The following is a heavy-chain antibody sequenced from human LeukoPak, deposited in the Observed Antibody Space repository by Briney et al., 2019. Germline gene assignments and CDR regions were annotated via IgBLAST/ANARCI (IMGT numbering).Heavy chain of an antibody. CDR3: ASDNSGSYHPYY. Sequence: SETLSLTCTVSGGSISSYCWSCIRQPPGKGLEWIGYIDYRGRTKYNPSLTSRVTMSLGTSRNQFSLKLTSVTAADTAVYYCASDNSGSYHPYYWGLGTLVTVSS. V-gene: IGHV4-59*08. D-gene: IGHD3-22*01. CDR2: IDYRGRT. J-gene: IGHJ4*02. CDR1: GGSISSYC.